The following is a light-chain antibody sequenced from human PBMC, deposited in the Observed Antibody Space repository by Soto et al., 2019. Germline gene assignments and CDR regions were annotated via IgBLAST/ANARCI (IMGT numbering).Light chain of an antibody. CDR2: GVK. CDR1: GRDIGAYDY. CDR3: SSYTTSYFYV. V-gene: IGLV2-14*01. Sequence: QSALTQPASVSGSPGQSITISCTGSGRDIGAYDYVSWYQQHPGKAPKLIIYGVKNRPSGVSNRFSASKSAFTASLTISGLQTEDEADYYCSSYTTSYFYVFGPGTKLNVL. J-gene: IGLJ1*01.